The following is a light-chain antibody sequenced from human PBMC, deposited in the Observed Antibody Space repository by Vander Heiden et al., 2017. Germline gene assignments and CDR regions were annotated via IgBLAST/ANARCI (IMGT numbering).Light chain of an antibody. CDR3: QSYDDSLSGSGV. V-gene: IGLV1-40*01. Sequence: QSVLTQPPSVSGAPGQRITLSCTGSSSYLGANYDVHWYQQLPGTAPKLLIYANTIRPSGVPDRFSGSKSGTSASLAITGLQAEDEADYYCQSYDDSLSGSGVFGTGTQVTV. J-gene: IGLJ1*01. CDR1: SSYLGANYD. CDR2: ANT.